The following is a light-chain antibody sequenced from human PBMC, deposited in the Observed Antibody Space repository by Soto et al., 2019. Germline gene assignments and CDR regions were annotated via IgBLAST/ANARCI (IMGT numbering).Light chain of an antibody. J-gene: IGLJ3*02. Sequence: QSVLTQPRSVSGSPGQSVAISCTATSSDVGVFDFVSWYQQHPGKAPKLVIYDVSKRPSGVPDRFSGSRSGDTASLTISGLQAEDEADYYCCLYTASNSVFGGGTKVTVL. V-gene: IGLV2-11*01. CDR2: DVS. CDR1: SSDVGVFDF. CDR3: CLYTASNSV.